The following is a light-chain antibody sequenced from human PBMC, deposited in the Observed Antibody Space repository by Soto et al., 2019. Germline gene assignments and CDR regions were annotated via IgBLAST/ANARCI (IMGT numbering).Light chain of an antibody. V-gene: IGKV3-15*01. Sequence: IVMTQSPATLSVSPGARAPLSCRASQAISDNLAWYQHKPGQPPRLLIYDASTRATGIPARFSGGGSGTEFTLTISRLEPEDFVVYYCQQYGSSPGTFGQGTKV. J-gene: IGKJ1*01. CDR3: QQYGSSPGT. CDR1: QAISDN. CDR2: DAS.